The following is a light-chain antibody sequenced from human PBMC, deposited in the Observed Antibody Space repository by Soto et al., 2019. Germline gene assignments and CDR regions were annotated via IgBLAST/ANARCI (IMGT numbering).Light chain of an antibody. CDR1: QSVLYISNNKNY. V-gene: IGKV4-1*01. Sequence: DIVLTQSPDSLAVSLGERATINCKSSQSVLYISNNKNYLGCYQQKPGQPPKVLICWAPPKVLIYWASTRESWVPARVSGSGSGTDFTLNNSSLQGEDVAAYDCQQYYSTRPGFGGGTKVEI. CDR2: WAS. CDR3: QQYYSTRPG. J-gene: IGKJ4*01.